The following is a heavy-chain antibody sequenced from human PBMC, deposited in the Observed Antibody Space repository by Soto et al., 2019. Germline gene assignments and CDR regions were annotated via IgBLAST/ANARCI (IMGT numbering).Heavy chain of an antibody. CDR1: GFTVSNNY. CDR2: IYSGGYT. CDR3: GAPPGGGGY. D-gene: IGHD3-10*01. J-gene: IGHJ4*02. Sequence: EVQLVESGGGLIQPGGSLRLSCAVSGFTVSNNYMSWVRQAPGKGLEGVSVIYSGGYTAYGDSVKGRFTISRDNSKNTLNFKKKSRGAADRAVFYGGAPPGGGGYWGQGTLVTVSS. V-gene: IGHV3-53*01.